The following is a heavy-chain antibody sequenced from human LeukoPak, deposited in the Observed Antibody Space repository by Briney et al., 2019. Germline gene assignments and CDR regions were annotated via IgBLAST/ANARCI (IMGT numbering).Heavy chain of an antibody. V-gene: IGHV4-61*05. D-gene: IGHD3-3*01. J-gene: IGHJ6*03. CDR3: AGNYDFWSGYSYYYYYMDV. CDR1: GGSISSSSYY. CDR2: IYYSGST. Sequence: PSETLSLTCTVSGGSISSSSYYWGWIRQPPGKGLEWIGYIYYSGSTNYNPSLKSRVTISVDTSKNQFSLKLSSVTAADTAVYYCAGNYDFWSGYSYYYYYMDVWGKGTTVTVSS.